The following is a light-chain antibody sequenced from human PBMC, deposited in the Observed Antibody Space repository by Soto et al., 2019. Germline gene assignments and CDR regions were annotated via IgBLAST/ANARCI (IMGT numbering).Light chain of an antibody. CDR1: SSNIGAGYD. CDR2: RNS. J-gene: IGLJ2*01. V-gene: IGLV1-40*01. CDR3: QSYDSSLSGSV. Sequence: QPVLTQPPSVSGAPGQRVTISCTGRSSNIGAGYDVHWYQQLPGTAPKLLIYRNSNRPSGVPDRFSGSKSGTSGSLAITGLQAEDEADYYCQSYDSSLSGSVFGGGTKLTVL.